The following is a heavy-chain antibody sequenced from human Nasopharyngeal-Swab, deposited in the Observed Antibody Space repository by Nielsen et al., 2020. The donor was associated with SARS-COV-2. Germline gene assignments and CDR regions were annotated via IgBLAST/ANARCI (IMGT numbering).Heavy chain of an antibody. Sequence: GESLKISCAASGFTFSNYAMSWVRQAPGKGLEWVSGMSGSGGHTYYADSVKGRFTISRDSSNNTLYLQMNSLRAEDTAVYYCARYDDYYDSSGYAYWGQGTLVTVSS. J-gene: IGHJ4*02. D-gene: IGHD3-22*01. V-gene: IGHV3-23*01. CDR2: MSGSGGHT. CDR1: GFTFSNYA. CDR3: ARYDDYYDSSGYAY.